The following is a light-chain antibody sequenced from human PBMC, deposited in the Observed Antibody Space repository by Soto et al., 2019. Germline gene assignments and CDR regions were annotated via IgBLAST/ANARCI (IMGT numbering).Light chain of an antibody. Sequence: EIVMTQSPATLSVSPGDGATLSCRASQSLSINLAWYQQKPGQAPRLLIYGISNRVPGIPVRFSASGSGTEFPLTISSLQSEDVAVYYCQQYKSWPLTFGGGNKVQI. CDR1: QSLSIN. CDR2: GIS. J-gene: IGKJ4*01. CDR3: QQYKSWPLT. V-gene: IGKV3-15*01.